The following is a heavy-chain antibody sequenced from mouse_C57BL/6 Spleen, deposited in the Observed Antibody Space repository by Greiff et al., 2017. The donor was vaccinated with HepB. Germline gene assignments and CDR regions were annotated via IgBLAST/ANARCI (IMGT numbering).Heavy chain of an antibody. D-gene: IGHD2-12*01. V-gene: IGHV1-15*01. CDR1: GYTFTDYE. Sequence: QVQLKQSGAELVRPGASVTLSCKASGYTFTDYEMHWVKQTPVHGLEWIGAIDPETGGTAYNQKFKGKAILTADKSSSTAYMELRSLTSEDSAVYYCTRGGRRAGDYWGQGTTLTVSS. J-gene: IGHJ2*01. CDR2: IDPETGGT. CDR3: TRGGRRAGDY.